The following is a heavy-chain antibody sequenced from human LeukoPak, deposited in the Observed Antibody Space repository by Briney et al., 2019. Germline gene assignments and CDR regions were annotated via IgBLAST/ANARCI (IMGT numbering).Heavy chain of an antibody. V-gene: IGHV4-59*12. CDR3: ARGQTRGHSSGYWNY. CDR1: GGSISSYY. J-gene: IGHJ4*02. Sequence: SETLSLTCTVSGGSISSYYWSWIRQPPGKGLEWIGYIFYSGITNYNPSLKSRVTISVDTSKNQFSLKLSSVTAADTAVYYCARGQTRGHSSGYWNYWGQGTLVTVSS. D-gene: IGHD3-22*01. CDR2: IFYSGIT.